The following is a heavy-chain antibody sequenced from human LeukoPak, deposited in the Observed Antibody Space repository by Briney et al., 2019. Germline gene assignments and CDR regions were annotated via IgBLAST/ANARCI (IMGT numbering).Heavy chain of an antibody. Sequence: GGSLRLSCAASGFTFDDYAMNWVRQVPGRGLEWVSGINWNGRITEYADSVKDRFTISRQNTKNSLYLYMNNLGGEDTALYFCARGAVQLWLRDTYYYMDDGGKGTTVTVSS. CDR3: ARGAVQLWLRDTYYYMDD. J-gene: IGHJ6*03. D-gene: IGHD5-18*01. CDR2: INWNGRIT. V-gene: IGHV3-20*04. CDR1: GFTFDDYA.